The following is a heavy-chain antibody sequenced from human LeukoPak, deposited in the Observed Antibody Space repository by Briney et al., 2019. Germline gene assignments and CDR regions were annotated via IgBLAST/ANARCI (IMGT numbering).Heavy chain of an antibody. Sequence: PGESLKISCKGSEYSFSNYWIAWVRQMPGKGLEWMGIVYPRDSDTRYSPSFQGQVTISADTSIYTAYLQWSSLKASDTAIYYCARAIHDIVVVVAGAYMDAWGKGTTVTVSS. CDR3: ARAIHDIVVVVAGAYMDA. J-gene: IGHJ6*03. D-gene: IGHD2-15*01. CDR2: VYPRDSDT. V-gene: IGHV5-51*01. CDR1: EYSFSNYW.